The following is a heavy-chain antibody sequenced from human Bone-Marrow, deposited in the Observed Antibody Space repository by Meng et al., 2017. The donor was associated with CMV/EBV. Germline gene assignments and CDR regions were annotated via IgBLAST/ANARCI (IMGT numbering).Heavy chain of an antibody. Sequence: GGSLRLSCAVSGINLNTYWMHWVRQVPGKGLVWLSRIYSDGISTRYADSVKGRFTISRDNSKNTLYLQMDSLRPEDTATYYCAKDGRPAADDALDMWGQGPMVTV. CDR3: AKDGRPAADDALDM. D-gene: IGHD2-2*01. CDR2: IYSDGIST. CDR1: GINLNTYW. J-gene: IGHJ3*02. V-gene: IGHV3-74*01.